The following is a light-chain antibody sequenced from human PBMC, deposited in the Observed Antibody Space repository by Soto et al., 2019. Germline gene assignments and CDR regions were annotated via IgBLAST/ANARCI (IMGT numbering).Light chain of an antibody. CDR1: QSVNSY. J-gene: IGKJ5*01. Sequence: EVVLTQSPATLSLSPGERATLSCRASQSVNSYLAWYQQKPGQVPRLLIYDTSTRATGIPARFSGSGSGTEFTLTISSLQSEDFAVYYCQQYNNWPPITFGQGTRLEIK. V-gene: IGKV3-15*01. CDR2: DTS. CDR3: QQYNNWPPIT.